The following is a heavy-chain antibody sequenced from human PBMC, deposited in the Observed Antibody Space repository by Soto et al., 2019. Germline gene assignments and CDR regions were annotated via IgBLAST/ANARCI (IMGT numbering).Heavy chain of an antibody. D-gene: IGHD3-10*01. CDR2: MNPNSGNT. J-gene: IGHJ4*02. V-gene: IGHV1-8*01. Sequence: ASVKVSCKASGYTFTSYDINWVRQATGQGLEWMGWMNPNSGNTGYAQKFQGRVTMTRSTSISTAYMELSSLRSEDTAVYYCARGRRSLLWFGELSLDYWGQGTLVTVSS. CDR3: ARGRRSLLWFGELSLDY. CDR1: GYTFTSYD.